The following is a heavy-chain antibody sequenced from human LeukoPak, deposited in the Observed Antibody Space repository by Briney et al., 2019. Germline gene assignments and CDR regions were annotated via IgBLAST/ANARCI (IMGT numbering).Heavy chain of an antibody. D-gene: IGHD3-10*01. CDR3: ARGMVRGIHYYYMDV. J-gene: IGHJ6*03. V-gene: IGHV1-2*02. CDR2: INPDSGGT. Sequence: ASVKVSCKASGYTFTAFYMHWVRQAPGQGLEWMGWINPDSGGTNYAQKFRGRVTMTRDTSITTVYMELSSLRSDDTAVYSCARGMVRGIHYYYMDVWGKGTTVTISS. CDR1: GYTFTAFY.